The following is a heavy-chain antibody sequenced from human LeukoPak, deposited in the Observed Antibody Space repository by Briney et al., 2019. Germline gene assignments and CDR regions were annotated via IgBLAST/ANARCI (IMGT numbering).Heavy chain of an antibody. Sequence: ASVKVSCKTSGYNFNRYTITWVRQAPGQGLEWMGWVSTSNGDTSYADKFQGRVTMTTETVTNTAYMELRRLRSGDTAMYFCARVSDTSMVTPGFDSWGQGTLVTVSS. CDR3: ARVSDTSMVTPGFDS. V-gene: IGHV1-18*01. J-gene: IGHJ4*02. D-gene: IGHD5-18*01. CDR1: GYNFNRYT. CDR2: VSTSNGDT.